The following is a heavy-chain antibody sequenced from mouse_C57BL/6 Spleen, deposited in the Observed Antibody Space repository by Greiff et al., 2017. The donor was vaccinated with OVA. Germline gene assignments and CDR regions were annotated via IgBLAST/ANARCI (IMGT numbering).Heavy chain of an antibody. CDR1: GFTIKDDY. J-gene: IGHJ3*01. Sequence: EVQRVESGAELVRPGASVKLSCTASGFTIKDDYMHWVKQRPEQGLEWIGWIDPENGDTDYASKFQGKATLTADPSSNTAYLQLSSLTSEDTAVYYCTTWSSEDWLAYWGQGTLVTVSA. CDR3: TTWSSEDWLAY. V-gene: IGHV14-4*01. CDR2: IDPENGDT. D-gene: IGHD1-1*01.